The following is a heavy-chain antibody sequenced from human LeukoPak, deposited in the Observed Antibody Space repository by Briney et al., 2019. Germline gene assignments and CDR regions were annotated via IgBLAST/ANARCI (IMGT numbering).Heavy chain of an antibody. CDR3: AREPYSSNWSYFDY. D-gene: IGHD6-13*01. V-gene: IGHV4-61*02. CDR2: GHTSGST. CDR1: DGAINSGDYY. Sequence: SQTLSLTCTVSDGAINSGDYYWSWIRQPAGKGLEWIGRGHTSGSTNYNPSLKSRVTISVDTSKIRFSLKLSSVTAADTAVYYCAREPYSSNWSYFDYWGQGTLVTVSS. J-gene: IGHJ4*02.